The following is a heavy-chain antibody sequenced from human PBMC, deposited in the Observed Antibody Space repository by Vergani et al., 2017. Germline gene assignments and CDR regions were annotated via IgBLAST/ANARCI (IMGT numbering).Heavy chain of an antibody. Sequence: EVQLVESGGGLVQPGGSLRLSCAASGFTFSSYSMNWVRQAPGKGLEWVSYISSSSSTIYYADSVKGRFTISRDNAKNSLYLQMNSLRAEDTAVYYCARDIPDPYYYDSSGYYWAGYVGMDFWGQGTTVTVSS. J-gene: IGHJ6*02. D-gene: IGHD3-22*01. CDR1: GFTFSSYS. V-gene: IGHV3-48*01. CDR3: ARDIPDPYYYDSSGYYWAGYVGMDF. CDR2: ISSSSSTI.